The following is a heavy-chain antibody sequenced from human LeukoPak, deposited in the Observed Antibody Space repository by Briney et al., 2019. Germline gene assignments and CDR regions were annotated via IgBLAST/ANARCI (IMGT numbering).Heavy chain of an antibody. Sequence: GASVKVSCKASGYTFTGYYMHWVRQAPGQGLEWMGWINPNSGGTNYAQKFQGRVTMTRDTSISTAYMELSSLRSEDTAVYYCARVARSARVAAAAGWFDPWGQGTLVTVSS. V-gene: IGHV1-2*02. CDR1: GYTFTGYY. D-gene: IGHD6-13*01. J-gene: IGHJ5*02. CDR3: ARVARSARVAAAAGWFDP. CDR2: INPNSGGT.